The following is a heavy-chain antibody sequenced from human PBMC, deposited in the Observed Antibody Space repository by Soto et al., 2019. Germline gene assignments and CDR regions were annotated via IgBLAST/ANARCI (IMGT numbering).Heavy chain of an antibody. CDR2: MYNTGST. CDR1: GGSISRYY. V-gene: IGHV4-59*01. D-gene: IGHD2-21*02. Sequence: QVQLQESGPGLVKPSETLSLTCTVSGGSISRYYRSWIRQPPGKGLEWIGYMYNTGSTVYNPPFKSRVTISLDTSKNQFSLKLNSVTAADTAVYYCARDLWGYCGTDCYPLDVWGQGTTVTVSS. CDR3: ARDLWGYCGTDCYPLDV. J-gene: IGHJ6*02.